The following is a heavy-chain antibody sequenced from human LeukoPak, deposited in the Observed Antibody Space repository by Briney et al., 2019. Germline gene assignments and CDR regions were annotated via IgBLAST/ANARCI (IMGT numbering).Heavy chain of an antibody. D-gene: IGHD4-23*01. J-gene: IGHJ4*02. V-gene: IGHV3-66*02. Sequence: GGSLRLSCAASGFTVSSNYMSWVRQAPGKGLEWVSVIYGGGSTYYADSVKGRFTISRDNSKNTLYLQMNSLRAEDTAVYYCAREDDYGGNFDYWGQGTLVTVSS. CDR3: AREDDYGGNFDY. CDR1: GFTVSSNY. CDR2: IYGGGST.